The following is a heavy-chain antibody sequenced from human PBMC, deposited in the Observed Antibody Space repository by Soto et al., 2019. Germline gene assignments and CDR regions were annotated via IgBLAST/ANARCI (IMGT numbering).Heavy chain of an antibody. V-gene: IGHV3-23*01. D-gene: IGHD1-26*01. CDR3: AKGKVGPRSYFDY. J-gene: IGHJ4*02. CDR2: FSGSGGST. Sequence: EVQLLESGGGLVQPGGSLRLSCAGSKFTFSTSAMSWVRQAPGKGLEWVSTFSGSGGSTFYADSVKGRFTISRDNSKNTLYLQMNSLRAEDTAVYYCAKGKVGPRSYFDYWGQGTLVTVSS. CDR1: KFTFSTSA.